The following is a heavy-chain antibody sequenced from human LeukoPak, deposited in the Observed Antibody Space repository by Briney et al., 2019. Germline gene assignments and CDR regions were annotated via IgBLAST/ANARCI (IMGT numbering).Heavy chain of an antibody. CDR1: GFTVSSNY. D-gene: IGHD6-13*01. Sequence: PGGSLRLSCAASGFTVSSNYMTWVRQAPGKGLEWVSVVYTGGSTYSADSVKGRFTISRDNSKNTLYLQMNSLRAEDTAVYYCARGLAVAGLYFDYWGQGTLVTVSS. V-gene: IGHV3-53*01. CDR2: VYTGGST. CDR3: ARGLAVAGLYFDY. J-gene: IGHJ4*02.